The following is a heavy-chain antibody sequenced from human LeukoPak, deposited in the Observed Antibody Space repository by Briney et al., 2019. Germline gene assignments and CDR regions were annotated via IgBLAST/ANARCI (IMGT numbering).Heavy chain of an antibody. CDR1: GGTFSSYA. D-gene: IGHD3-22*01. V-gene: IGHV1-69*13. Sequence: SVKVSCKASGGTFSSYAISWVRQAPGQGLECMGGIIPIFGTANYAQKFQGRVTITADESTSTAYMELSSLRSEDTAVYYCARDRGAYDSSGYYPRLGYWGQGTLVTVSS. CDR2: IIPIFGTA. J-gene: IGHJ4*02. CDR3: ARDRGAYDSSGYYPRLGY.